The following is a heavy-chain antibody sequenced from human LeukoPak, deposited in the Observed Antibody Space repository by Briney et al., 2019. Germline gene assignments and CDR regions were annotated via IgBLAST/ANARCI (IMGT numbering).Heavy chain of an antibody. CDR3: ARDYEWFGELFSSYYYYMDV. CDR2: IYTSGST. J-gene: IGHJ6*03. V-gene: IGHV4-4*07. Sequence: PSETLSLTCTVSGGSISSYYWSWIRQPAGKGLEWIGRIYTSGSTNYNPSLKSRVTMSVDTSKNQFSLKLSSVTAADTAVYYCARDYEWFGELFSSYYYYMDVWGKGTTVTVSS. D-gene: IGHD3-10*01. CDR1: GGSISSYY.